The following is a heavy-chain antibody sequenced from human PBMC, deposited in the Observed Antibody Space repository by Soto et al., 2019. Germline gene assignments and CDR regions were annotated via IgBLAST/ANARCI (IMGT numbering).Heavy chain of an antibody. D-gene: IGHD6-13*01. J-gene: IGHJ6*02. CDR2: IDPSDSYT. CDR3: ATYSSRPYGMDV. CDR1: GYSFTSYW. V-gene: IGHV5-10-1*01. Sequence: PXDSLKVSWKCSGYSFTSYWISLVRQMPGKGLEWMGRIDPSDSYTNYSPSFQGHVTISADKSISTAYLQWSSLKASDTAMYYCATYSSRPYGMDVWGQGTTVTVSS.